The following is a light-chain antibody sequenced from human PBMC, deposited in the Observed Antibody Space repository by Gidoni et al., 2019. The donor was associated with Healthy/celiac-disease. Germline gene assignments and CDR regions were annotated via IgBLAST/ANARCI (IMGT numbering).Light chain of an antibody. J-gene: IGKJ2*01. Sequence: DIQITPSPSSLSASVGDRVTITCRASQSISSYLNWYQQKPGKAPKLLIYAASSLQSGVPSRFSGSGSGTDFTLTISSLQPEDFATYYCQQSYSTPRYTFGQGTRLEIK. CDR2: AAS. CDR1: QSISSY. CDR3: QQSYSTPRYT. V-gene: IGKV1-39*01.